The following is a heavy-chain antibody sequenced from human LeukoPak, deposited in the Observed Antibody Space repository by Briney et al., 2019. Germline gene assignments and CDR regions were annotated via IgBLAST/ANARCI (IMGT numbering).Heavy chain of an antibody. CDR2: IYNTGSA. D-gene: IGHD2/OR15-2a*01. CDR3: TRDVFFRAHNWFDP. V-gene: IGHV4-4*07. J-gene: IGHJ5*02. Sequence: SETLSLTCSVSGVSISSHYWAWIRQPAGKGLEWIGRIYNTGSANYNPSLKSRVSMSLDTSKNQSSLNLTSVTAADTAVYYCTRDVFFRAHNWFDPWGQGTLVTVSS. CDR1: GVSISSHY.